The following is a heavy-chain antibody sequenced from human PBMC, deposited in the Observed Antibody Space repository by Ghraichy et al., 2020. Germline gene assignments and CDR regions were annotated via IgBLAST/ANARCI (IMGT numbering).Heavy chain of an antibody. CDR2: IRSKAYGGTT. CDR3: TRGGAAAGTLRY. CDR1: GFTFGDYA. V-gene: IGHV3-49*04. J-gene: IGHJ4*02. D-gene: IGHD6-13*01. Sequence: GGSLRLSCTASGFTFGDYAMSWVRQAPGKGLEWVGFIRSKAYGGTTEYAASVKGRFTISRDDSKSIAYLQMNSLKTEDTAVYYCTRGGAAAGTLRYWGQGTLVTVSS.